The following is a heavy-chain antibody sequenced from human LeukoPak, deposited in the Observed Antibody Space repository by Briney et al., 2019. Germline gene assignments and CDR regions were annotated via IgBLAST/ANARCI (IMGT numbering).Heavy chain of an antibody. D-gene: IGHD3-3*01. CDR1: GFTFSSYS. Sequence: GGSLRLSCAASGFTFSSYSMNWVRQAPGKGLEWVSYISSSSSTIYYADSVKGRFTISRDNAKNSLYLQMNSLRAEDTAVYYCAIAPNNLEWLSAGDCWGQGTLVTVSP. CDR3: AIAPNNLEWLSAGDC. J-gene: IGHJ4*02. CDR2: ISSSSSTI. V-gene: IGHV3-48*01.